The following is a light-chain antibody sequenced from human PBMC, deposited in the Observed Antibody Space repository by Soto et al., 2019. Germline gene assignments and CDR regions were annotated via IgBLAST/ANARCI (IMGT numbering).Light chain of an antibody. CDR1: ESVRSY. Sequence: VLSQSPATLSLSPWERATLSCRASESVRSYVAWYQRKPGQAPRLLIYDASNRATGIPARFSGGGSGTDFTLTISSLAAEVFAVYYRQQRSNWPRTFGQGTKVDIK. J-gene: IGKJ1*01. CDR2: DAS. CDR3: QQRSNWPRT. V-gene: IGKV3-11*01.